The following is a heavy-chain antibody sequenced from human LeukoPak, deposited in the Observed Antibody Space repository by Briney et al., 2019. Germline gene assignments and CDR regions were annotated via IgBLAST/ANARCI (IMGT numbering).Heavy chain of an antibody. J-gene: IGHJ4*02. CDR1: GGSLSSYY. CDR3: ARKRWLQFAYFDY. D-gene: IGHD5-24*01. Sequence: SETLSLTCSVSGGSLSSYYWSWIRQPPGKGLEWIGYIYSTGSTNYNPSLKSRVTISKDTPKNQFSLKLTSVTAAVTAVYYCARKRWLQFAYFDYWGQGTLVTVSS. CDR2: IYSTGST. V-gene: IGHV4-59*08.